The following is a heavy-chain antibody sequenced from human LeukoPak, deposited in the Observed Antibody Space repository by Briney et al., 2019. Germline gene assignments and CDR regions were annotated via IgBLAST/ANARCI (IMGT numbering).Heavy chain of an antibody. CDR3: ARVDDYYYYGMDV. CDR1: GDSVSSNSAA. Sequence: SQTLSLTCAISGDSVSSNSAAWNWIRQSPPRGLEWLGRTYYRSKWYNDYAVSVKSRITINPDTSKNQFSLQLNSVTPEDTAVYYCARVDDYYYYGMDVWGQGTTVTVSS. V-gene: IGHV6-1*01. J-gene: IGHJ6*02. CDR2: TYYRSKWYN.